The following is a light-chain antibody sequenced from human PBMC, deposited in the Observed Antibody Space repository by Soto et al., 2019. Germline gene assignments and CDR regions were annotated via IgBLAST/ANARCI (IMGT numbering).Light chain of an antibody. CDR1: SSDVGSYNL. CDR2: EVS. V-gene: IGLV2-23*02. CDR3: CSYAGSSTFVYV. J-gene: IGLJ1*01. Sequence: QSVLTPPASVSGSPGQSITISCTGTSSDVGSYNLVSWYQQHPGQAPKLMIYEVSKRPSGVSNRVSGSKSGNTASLTISGLQAEEEADYYCCSYAGSSTFVYVFGTGTKVTV.